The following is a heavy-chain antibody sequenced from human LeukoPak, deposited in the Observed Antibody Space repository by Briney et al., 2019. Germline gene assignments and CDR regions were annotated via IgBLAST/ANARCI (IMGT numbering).Heavy chain of an antibody. J-gene: IGHJ4*02. V-gene: IGHV4-59*01. Sequence: SETLSLTCSVSGGSISTYHWNWIRKPPGKGLEWIGYMQSTGISKYSPSLKSRVAIFVDTSKNQVVLNLSSVTAADTAVYYRARDKQHSYGRYFDHWGQGMLVTVSS. CDR3: ARDKQHSYGRYFDH. D-gene: IGHD5-18*01. CDR1: GGSISTYH. CDR2: MQSTGIS.